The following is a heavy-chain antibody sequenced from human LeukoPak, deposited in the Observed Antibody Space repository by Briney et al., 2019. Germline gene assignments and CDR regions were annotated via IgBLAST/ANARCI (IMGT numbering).Heavy chain of an antibody. D-gene: IGHD3-22*01. CDR3: ARAGDSSGYQRGAFDI. V-gene: IGHV3-23*01. CDR1: GFTFSSYA. CDR2: ISGSGGST. J-gene: IGHJ3*02. Sequence: QPGGSLRLSCAASGFTFSSYAMSWVRQAPGKGLEWVSAISGSGGSTYYADSVKGRFTISRDNAKNSLYLQMNSLRAEDTAVYYCARAGDSSGYQRGAFDIWGQGTMVTVSS.